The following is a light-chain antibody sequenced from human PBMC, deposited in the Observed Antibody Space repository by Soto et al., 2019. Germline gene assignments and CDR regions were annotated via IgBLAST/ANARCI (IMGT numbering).Light chain of an antibody. CDR2: KAS. Sequence: DIQMTQSPSTLSASVGDRVSITCRASQSISRQLAWYQQKQGKAPNLLSYKASNLETGVPLRFTGSGSWTEFTLAISSLQPDDLSTYHCLQYQSYWTFGQGTKVEV. CDR1: QSISRQ. V-gene: IGKV1-5*03. J-gene: IGKJ1*01. CDR3: LQYQSYWT.